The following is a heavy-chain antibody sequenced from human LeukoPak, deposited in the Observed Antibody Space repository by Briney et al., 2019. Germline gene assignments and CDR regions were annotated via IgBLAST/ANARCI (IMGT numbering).Heavy chain of an antibody. J-gene: IGHJ4*02. V-gene: IGHV1-69*13. Sequence: SVKVSCKASGGTFSSYAISWVRQAPGQGLEWMGGIIPIFGTANYAQKFQGRVTITADESTSTAYMELSSLRSEDTAVYYCAKVPAGSGSYSRLDYWGQGTLVTVSS. D-gene: IGHD1-26*01. CDR2: IIPIFGTA. CDR3: AKVPAGSGSYSRLDY. CDR1: GGTFSSYA.